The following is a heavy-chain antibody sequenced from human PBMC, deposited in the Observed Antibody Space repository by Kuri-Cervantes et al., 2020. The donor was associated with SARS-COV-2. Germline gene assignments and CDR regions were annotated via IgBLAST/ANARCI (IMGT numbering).Heavy chain of an antibody. V-gene: IGHV1-69*13. Sequence: SVKVSCKASGGTFSSYAISWVRQAPGQGLEWMGGIIPIFGTANYAQKFQGRVTITADESMSTAYMELSSLRSEDTAVYYCARSTWGTSVYYYYYYMDVWGKGTTVTVSS. J-gene: IGHJ6*03. D-gene: IGHD2-2*01. CDR1: GGTFSSYA. CDR3: ARSTWGTSVYYYYYYMDV. CDR2: IIPIFGTA.